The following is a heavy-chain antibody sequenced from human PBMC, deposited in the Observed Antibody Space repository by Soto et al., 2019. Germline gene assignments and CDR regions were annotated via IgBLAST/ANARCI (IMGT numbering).Heavy chain of an antibody. V-gene: IGHV3-23*01. D-gene: IGHD3-16*02. CDR1: GFRLSDSA. CDR3: AKNGCSYPACYPYYYYVDV. Sequence: EVQLLESGGGLVQPGGSLRLSCAASGFRLSDSAVSWVRQAPGKGLEWVSSLTVTGDSAFYSDSVKGRFTISRDISKSTLYLQMNSLRAEDTAVYSCAKNGCSYPACYPYYYYVDVWGGGTTVTLSS. J-gene: IGHJ6*03. CDR2: LTVTGDSA.